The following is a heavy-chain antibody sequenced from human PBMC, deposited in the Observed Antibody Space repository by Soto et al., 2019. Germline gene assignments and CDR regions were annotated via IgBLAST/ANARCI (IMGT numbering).Heavy chain of an antibody. CDR3: ARHASRGYSSSWYFED. Sequence: SETLSLTCNVSGGSVGSSSYYWGWIRQAPGKGLEWIVSTYYSAGTYYNPSLKSRVTTSLDASKNQFSLTVTSVTAADTAIYYCARHASRGYSSSWYFEDWGQGTPGTVSS. CDR2: TYYSAGT. V-gene: IGHV4-39*01. CDR1: GGSVGSSSYY. D-gene: IGHD6-13*01. J-gene: IGHJ4*02.